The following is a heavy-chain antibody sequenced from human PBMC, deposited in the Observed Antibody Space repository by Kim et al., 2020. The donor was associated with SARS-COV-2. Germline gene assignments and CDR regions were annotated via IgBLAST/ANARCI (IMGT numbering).Heavy chain of an antibody. CDR2: FDAEDGER. Sequence: ASVKVSCKVSGYRLSDMSIHWVRLGPGKGLEWMGGFDAEDGERLHAKTFQGRVIMTEDTSTGTAYMELSSLRSDDTAIYFCATTGSACYPSRRCDAFVIW. CDR3: ATTGSACYPSRRCDAFVI. D-gene: IGHD6-13*01. V-gene: IGHV1-24*01. CDR1: GYRLSDMS. J-gene: IGHJ3*02.